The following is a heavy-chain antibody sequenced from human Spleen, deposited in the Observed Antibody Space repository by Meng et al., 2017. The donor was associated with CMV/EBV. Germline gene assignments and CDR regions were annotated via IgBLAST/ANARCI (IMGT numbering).Heavy chain of an antibody. CDR1: GGSISNYY. CDR2: IYKSGTT. V-gene: IGHV4-59*01. J-gene: IGHJ4*02. CDR3: ARGRLPYY. Sequence: SETLSLTCTVSGGSISNYYWNWIRQSPEKGLEWIGNIYKSGTTNYNPSLESRVTISVDTSKNQFSLKLSSVTAADTAVYYCARGRLPYYWGQGTLVTVSS. D-gene: IGHD5-18*01.